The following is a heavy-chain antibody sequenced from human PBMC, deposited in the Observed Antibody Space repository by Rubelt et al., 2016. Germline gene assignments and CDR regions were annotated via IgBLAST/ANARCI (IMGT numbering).Heavy chain of an antibody. CDR3: ARSASIAGD. V-gene: IGHV1-69*05. J-gene: IGHJ4*02. CDR1: GGTFSSYA. D-gene: IGHD6-6*01. CDR2: IIPIFGTA. Sequence: QVQLVQPGAEVKKPGASVTVSCKASGGTFSSYAISWVRQAPGQGLEWMGGIIPIFGTANYAQKFQGRVTITRDTSASTAYMELSSLRSEDSAVYYWARSASIAGDWGQGTLVTVSS.